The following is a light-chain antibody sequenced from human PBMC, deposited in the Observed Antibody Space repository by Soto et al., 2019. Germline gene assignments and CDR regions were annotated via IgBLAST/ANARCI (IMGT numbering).Light chain of an antibody. J-gene: IGLJ3*02. CDR2: EVS. CDR3: SSYAGSNNLGV. CDR1: ISDVGSYNY. V-gene: IGLV2-8*01. Sequence: QSALTQPASVSGSPGQSITISCTGTISDVGSYNYVSWYQQHPGKAPKLMIYEVSKRPSGVPDRFSGSKSGNTASLTVSGLQAEDEADYYCSSYAGSNNLGVFGGGTKLTVL.